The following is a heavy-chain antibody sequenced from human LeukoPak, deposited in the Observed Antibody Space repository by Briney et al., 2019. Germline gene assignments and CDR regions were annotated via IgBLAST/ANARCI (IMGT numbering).Heavy chain of an antibody. Sequence: PSETLSLTCTVSGYSISSDYFWGWIRQSPGKGLEWIGSIYHSWSTYFNPSLKSRVTISVDTSKNQFSLKLSSVTAADTAVYYCARDFRVCSSGSCYSGPFDYWGQGTLVTVSS. CDR1: GYSISSDYF. CDR2: IYHSWST. CDR3: ARDFRVCSSGSCYSGPFDY. V-gene: IGHV4-38-2*02. D-gene: IGHD2-15*01. J-gene: IGHJ4*02.